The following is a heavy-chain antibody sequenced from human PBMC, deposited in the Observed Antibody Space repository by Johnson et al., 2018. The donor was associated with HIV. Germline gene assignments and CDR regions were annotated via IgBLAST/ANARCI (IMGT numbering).Heavy chain of an antibody. J-gene: IGHJ3*02. D-gene: IGHD6-6*01. CDR2: ISNDGSNK. Sequence: QVQLVESGGGFVKTGGSLRLSCAASGFTFSDYYMSWIRQAPGKGLEWVAVISNDGSNKYYADSVKGRFTISRDNSKNTLYLQMNSLRAEDTAVYYCARHSTSSTMGAFDIWGQGTMVTVSS. CDR1: GFTFSDYY. CDR3: ARHSTSSTMGAFDI. V-gene: IGHV3-30*03.